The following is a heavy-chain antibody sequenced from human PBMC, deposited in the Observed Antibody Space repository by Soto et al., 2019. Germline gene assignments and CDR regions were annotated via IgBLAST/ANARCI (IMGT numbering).Heavy chain of an antibody. CDR1: GGSISRGGYS. V-gene: IGHV4-30-2*01. J-gene: IGHJ5*02. CDR2: MYHSGST. CDR3: ARVPSP. Sequence: SETLSLTCAVSGGSISRGGYSWSWIRQPPGKGLEWIGYMYHSGSTYYNPSLKSRVTISIDRSKNQFSLKLSSVTAADTAVYYCARVPSPWGQGTLVTVSS.